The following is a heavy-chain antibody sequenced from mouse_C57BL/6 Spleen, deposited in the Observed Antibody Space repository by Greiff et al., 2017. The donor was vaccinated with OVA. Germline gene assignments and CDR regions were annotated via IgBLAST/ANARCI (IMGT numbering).Heavy chain of an antibody. D-gene: IGHD2-14*01. CDR1: GYTFTSYG. V-gene: IGHV1-81*01. Sequence: QVQLQQSGAELARPGASVKLSCKASGYTFTSYGISWVKQRPGQGLEWIGEIYPRSGNTYYNEKFKGKATLTADKSSSTAYMELRSLTSEDSAVYFCARWRDDEYFDVWGTGTTVTVAS. J-gene: IGHJ1*03. CDR3: ARWRDDEYFDV. CDR2: IYPRSGNT.